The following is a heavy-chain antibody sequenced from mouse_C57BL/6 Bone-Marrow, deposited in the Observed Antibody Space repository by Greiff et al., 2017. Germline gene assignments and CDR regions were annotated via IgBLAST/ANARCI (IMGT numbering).Heavy chain of an antibody. Sequence: QVHVKQPGTELVKPGASVKLSCKASGYTFTSYWMHWVKQRPGQGLEWIGNINPSNGGTNYNEKFKSKATLTVDKSSSTAYMQLSSLTSEDSAVYYCARARGWLLRAYWGQGTLVTVSA. CDR3: ARARGWLLRAY. J-gene: IGHJ3*01. D-gene: IGHD2-3*01. CDR1: GYTFTSYW. CDR2: INPSNGGT. V-gene: IGHV1-53*01.